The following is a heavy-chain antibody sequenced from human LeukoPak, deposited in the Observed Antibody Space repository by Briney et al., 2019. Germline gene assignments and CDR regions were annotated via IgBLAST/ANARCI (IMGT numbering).Heavy chain of an antibody. D-gene: IGHD6-19*01. J-gene: IGHJ3*01. CDR1: GGSISSYY. V-gene: IGHV4-59*01. CDR3: AKVDAGGGWYAITAFDV. Sequence: PSESLSLTCTVSGGSISSYYWSWIRQPPGKGLEWIGYIYYSGSTNYNPSLKSRVTISVDTSKNQFSLKLSSVTAADTAVYYCAKVDAGGGWYAITAFDVWGQGTMVTVSS. CDR2: IYYSGST.